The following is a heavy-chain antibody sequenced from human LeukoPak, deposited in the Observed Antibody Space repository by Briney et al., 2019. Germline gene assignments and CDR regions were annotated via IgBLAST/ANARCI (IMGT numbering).Heavy chain of an antibody. V-gene: IGHV3-53*01. Sequence: GGSLRLSCAASGFTVSSNYMSWVRQAPGKGLEWVSGIGVRGDDTYYADSVKGRFTISRDNVDNTLFLQMNSLRAEDTAIYYCAKPHIRMSTVCFFDSWGQGTRVTVSS. CDR2: IGVRGDDT. J-gene: IGHJ4*02. D-gene: IGHD5/OR15-5a*01. CDR1: GFTVSSNY. CDR3: AKPHIRMSTVCFFDS.